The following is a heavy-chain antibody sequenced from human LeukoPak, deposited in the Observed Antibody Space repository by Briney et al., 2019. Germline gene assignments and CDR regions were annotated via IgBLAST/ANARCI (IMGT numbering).Heavy chain of an antibody. CDR3: ARDGAYCGGDCYPRNWFDP. V-gene: IGHV1-3*01. CDR1: GYTFTSYA. Sequence: ASVKVSCKASGYTFTSYAMHWVRQAPGQRLEWMGWINAGNGITKYSQKFQGRVTITRDTSASTAYMELSSLRSEDTAVYYCARDGAYCGGDCYPRNWFDPWGQGTLVTVSS. D-gene: IGHD2-21*02. J-gene: IGHJ5*02. CDR2: INAGNGIT.